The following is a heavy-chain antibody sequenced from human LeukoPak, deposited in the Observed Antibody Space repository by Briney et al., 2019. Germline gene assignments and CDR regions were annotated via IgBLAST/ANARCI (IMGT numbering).Heavy chain of an antibody. D-gene: IGHD1-26*01. CDR1: GGSISSYY. CDR2: IYYSGST. Sequence: SETLSLTCTVSGGSISSYYWSWIRQPPGKGLEWIGYIYYSGSTNYNPSLKSRVTISVDTSKNQFSLKLSSVTAADTAVYYCVRLPVGATYVDYWGQGTLVTVSS. CDR3: VRLPVGATYVDY. V-gene: IGHV4-59*08. J-gene: IGHJ4*02.